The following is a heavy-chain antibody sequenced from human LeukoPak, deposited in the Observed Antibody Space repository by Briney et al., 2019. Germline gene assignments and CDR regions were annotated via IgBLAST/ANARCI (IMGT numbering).Heavy chain of an antibody. Sequence: PGGSLRLSCAASGFTFSSYSMNWVRQAPGKGLEWVAYISSSSSTIYYADSVKGRFTISRDNAKNSLYLQMNSLRAEDTAVYYCAKGSGWEMSYYYYYMDVWGKGTTVTISS. CDR1: GFTFSSYS. J-gene: IGHJ6*03. CDR2: ISSSSSTI. D-gene: IGHD1-26*01. CDR3: AKGSGWEMSYYYYYMDV. V-gene: IGHV3-48*01.